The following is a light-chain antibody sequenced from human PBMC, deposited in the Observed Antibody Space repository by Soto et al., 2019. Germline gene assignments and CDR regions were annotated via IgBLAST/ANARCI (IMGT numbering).Light chain of an antibody. CDR1: SSNIGRNY. V-gene: IGLV1-51*01. J-gene: IGLJ3*02. CDR3: GTWDSSLSAGV. Sequence: QSGLTQPPSVSAAPGQKVTISCSGSSSNIGRNYVSWYQQLPGTAPKLLIYDNNKRPSGIPDRFSGSKSDTSATLGITGLQTGDEADYYCGTWDSSLSAGVFGGGTKVTVL. CDR2: DNN.